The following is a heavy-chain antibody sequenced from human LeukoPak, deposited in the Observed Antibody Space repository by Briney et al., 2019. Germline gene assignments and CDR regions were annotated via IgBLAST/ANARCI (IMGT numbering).Heavy chain of an antibody. CDR3: VSQQLAPP. CDR1: GFAFSKYW. V-gene: IGHV3-7*03. CDR2: IKEDGSIE. Sequence: AGGSLRLSCAASGFAFSKYWMSWVRQAPGRGLEGGANIKEDGSIEDYADSVKGRFTVSRDNAKNSLYLQKNSLRVEDTAVYYCVSQQLAPPWGQGTLVTVSS. J-gene: IGHJ5*02. D-gene: IGHD5-24*01.